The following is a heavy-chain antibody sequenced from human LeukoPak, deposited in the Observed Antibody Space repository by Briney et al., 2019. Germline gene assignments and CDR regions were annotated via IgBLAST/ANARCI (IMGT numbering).Heavy chain of an antibody. Sequence: GGSLRLSCAASGFTFSSYAMTWVRQAPGKGLEWVSAISGSAGTTYYADSVKGRFTISRDNSKNTLYLQMNSLRADDTAVYYCAKGPYYYGSGTSYSGVDYWGQGTLVTVSS. J-gene: IGHJ4*02. CDR1: GFTFSSYA. CDR2: ISGSAGTT. D-gene: IGHD3-10*01. CDR3: AKGPYYYGSGTSYSGVDY. V-gene: IGHV3-23*01.